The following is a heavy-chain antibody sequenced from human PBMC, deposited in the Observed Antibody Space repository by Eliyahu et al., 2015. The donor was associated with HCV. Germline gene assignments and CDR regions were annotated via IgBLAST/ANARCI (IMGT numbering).Heavy chain of an antibody. D-gene: IGHD5-24*01. CDR2: IIPILGIA. V-gene: IGHV1-69*08. CDR1: GGTFSSYT. Sequence: QVQLVQSGAEVKKPGSSVKVSCKASGGTFSSYTISWVRQAPGQGLEWMGRIIPILGIANYAQKFQGRVTITADKSTSTAYMELSSLRSEDTAVYYCARDRGMATSDNFDYWGQGTLVTVSS. J-gene: IGHJ4*02. CDR3: ARDRGMATSDNFDY.